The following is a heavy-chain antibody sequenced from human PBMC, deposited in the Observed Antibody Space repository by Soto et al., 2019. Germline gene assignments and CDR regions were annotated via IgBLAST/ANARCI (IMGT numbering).Heavy chain of an antibody. Sequence: GGSLILSCAASGFTFSGFAMSGVRQAPGKGLEWVSGISGSGTTTYYADSVKGRFTISRDNSKNTLHLQMNSLRAEDTAIYYCAKGWGSGYPDYHCYLVDVWAKGTTDTGSS. CDR3: AKGWGSGYPDYHCYLVDV. D-gene: IGHD2-21*02. V-gene: IGHV3-23*01. J-gene: IGHJ6*04. CDR1: GFTFSGFA. CDR2: ISGSGTTT.